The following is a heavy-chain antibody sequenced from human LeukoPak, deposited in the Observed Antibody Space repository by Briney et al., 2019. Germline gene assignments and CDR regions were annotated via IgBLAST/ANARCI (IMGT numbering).Heavy chain of an antibody. D-gene: IGHD2-21*01. CDR1: GFTFSDYY. Sequence: GGSLRLSCVASGFTFSDYYMNWIRQAPGKGLEWVSHISRSSGTIYYADSVQGRFTVSRDNGKKSLYLQMSYLRAEDTAVYYCVREAKMTNILWGQGTLVTVSS. J-gene: IGHJ4*02. V-gene: IGHV3-11*01. CDR2: ISRSSGTI. CDR3: VREAKMTNIL.